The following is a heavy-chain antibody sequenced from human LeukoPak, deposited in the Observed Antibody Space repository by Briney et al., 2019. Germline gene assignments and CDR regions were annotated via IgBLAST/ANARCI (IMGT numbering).Heavy chain of an antibody. V-gene: IGHV4-39*01. CDR1: GGSISSSSYY. Sequence: SETLSLTCTVSGGSISSSSYYWGWIRQPPGKGLEWIGSMYYSGSTYYNPSLKSRVTISVDTSKNQFSLKLSSVTAADTAVYYCAHSYGSGSYYKKDAFDIWGQGTMVTVSS. J-gene: IGHJ3*02. D-gene: IGHD3-10*01. CDR2: MYYSGST. CDR3: AHSYGSGSYYKKDAFDI.